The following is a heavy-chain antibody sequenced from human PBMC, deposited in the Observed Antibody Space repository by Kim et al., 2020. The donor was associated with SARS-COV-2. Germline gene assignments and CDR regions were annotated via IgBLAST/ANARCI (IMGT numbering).Heavy chain of an antibody. V-gene: IGHV2-5*02. CDR2: IYWDDDK. Sequence: SGPTLVNPTQTLTLTCTFSGFSLSTSGVGVGWIRQPPGKALEWLALIYWDDDKRYSPSLKSRLTVTKDTSKNQVVLTMTNMDPVDTATYYCAHAKYYDFWSGTSNWFDAWGQGTLVTVSS. CDR1: GFSLSTSGVG. D-gene: IGHD3-3*01. CDR3: AHAKYYDFWSGTSNWFDA. J-gene: IGHJ5*02.